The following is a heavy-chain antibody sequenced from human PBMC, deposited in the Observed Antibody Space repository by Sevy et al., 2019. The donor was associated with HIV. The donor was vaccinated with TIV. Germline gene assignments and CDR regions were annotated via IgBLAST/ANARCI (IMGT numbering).Heavy chain of an antibody. CDR3: ARAYGKASTFSGDDS. CDR1: GFTLSDHY. CDR2: TRNKASSYTT. D-gene: IGHD3-3*01. Sequence: GGSLRLSCAASGFTLSDHYMDWVRQAPGKGLEWVGRTRNKASSYTTEYAASVKGRFTISREDLKNSLNLQMNSLKTEDTAVYFCARAYGKASTFSGDDSWGQGTLVTVSS. J-gene: IGHJ4*02. V-gene: IGHV3-72*01.